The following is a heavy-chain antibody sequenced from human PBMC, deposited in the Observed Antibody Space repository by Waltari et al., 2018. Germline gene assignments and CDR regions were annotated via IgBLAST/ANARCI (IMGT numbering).Heavy chain of an antibody. CDR3: ARDCDWRFDS. CDR2: MHPGDGNI. V-gene: IGHV1-18*04. D-gene: IGHD3-9*01. J-gene: IGHJ4*02. Sequence: QIQLVQSGTEMKKPGASVKVSCRTACYAFTTCGIGWVRQAPGQGLEWMGWMHPGDGNINYVPKVKGRVTITADTSTSTVYMEVRGLRSDDTALYYCARDCDWRFDSWGQGALVIVSS. CDR1: CYAFTTCG.